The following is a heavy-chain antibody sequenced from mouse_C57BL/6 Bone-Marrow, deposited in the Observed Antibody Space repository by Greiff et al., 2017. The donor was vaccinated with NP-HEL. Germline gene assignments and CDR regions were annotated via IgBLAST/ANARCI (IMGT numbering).Heavy chain of an antibody. D-gene: IGHD1-1*01. CDR3: TAVYGTSDY. CDR1: GFNIKDDY. V-gene: IGHV14-4*01. CDR2: IDPENGDT. J-gene: IGHJ2*01. Sequence: VQLQQPGAELVRPGASVKLSCTASGFNIKDDYMHWVKQRPEQGLEWIGWIDPENGDTEYASKFQGKATITADTSSNTAYLQLSSLTSEDTAVYYCTAVYGTSDYWGQGTTLTVSS.